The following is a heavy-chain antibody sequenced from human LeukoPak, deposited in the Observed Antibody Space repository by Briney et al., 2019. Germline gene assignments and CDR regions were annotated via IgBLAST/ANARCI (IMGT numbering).Heavy chain of an antibody. CDR1: GFAFRSHA. CDR3: AKHEGQQLAPFDY. D-gene: IGHD6-13*01. CDR2: IRYDGSKK. Sequence: GGSLRLSCTASGFAFRSHAMHWVRQAPGKGLEWVAFIRYDGSKKFYADSVKGRFTISRDNSKNTLYLQMYSLRAEDTAVYYCAKHEGQQLAPFDYWGQGTLVTVSS. J-gene: IGHJ4*02. V-gene: IGHV3-30*02.